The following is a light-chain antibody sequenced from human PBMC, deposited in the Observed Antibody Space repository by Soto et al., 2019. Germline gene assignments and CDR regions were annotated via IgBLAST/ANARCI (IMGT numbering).Light chain of an antibody. Sequence: QSALTQPASVSGSPGQSITISCTGTSSDVGGYNYVSWYQQQPGKAPKLMIYDVSNRPSGVSNRFSGSKSGNTASLTISGLQAEDEADYYCSSYTSSSTLLYVFVTGTKLTVL. CDR1: SSDVGGYNY. CDR3: SSYTSSSTLLYV. V-gene: IGLV2-14*01. CDR2: DVS. J-gene: IGLJ1*01.